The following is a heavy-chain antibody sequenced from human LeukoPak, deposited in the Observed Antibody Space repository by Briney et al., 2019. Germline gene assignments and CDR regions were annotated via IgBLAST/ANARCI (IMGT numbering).Heavy chain of an antibody. V-gene: IGHV1-2*02. D-gene: IGHD3-10*01. CDR2: INADGGGT. CDR1: GGTFSSYA. J-gene: IGHJ1*01. CDR3: ARGGYASRELVQH. Sequence: ASVKVSCKASGGTFSSYAISWERQAPGQGLEWMGWINADGGGTNYAQKFQGRVTMTRDTSISTAYMELSSLRSDDTAVYYCARGGYASRELVQHWGQGTLVTVSS.